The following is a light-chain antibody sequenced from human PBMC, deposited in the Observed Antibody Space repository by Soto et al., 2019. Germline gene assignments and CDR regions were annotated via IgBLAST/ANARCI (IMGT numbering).Light chain of an antibody. Sequence: ELVLTQSPGTLSLSPGERATLSCRASQSVSSSYVAWYQQRPGQPPRLLISGASSMATGIPDRFSGSESGTDVLLTISRLEPENFAVYHCQQYGGEPCTFGQGSKMEIK. CDR3: QQYGGEPCT. J-gene: IGKJ1*01. CDR1: QSVSSSY. V-gene: IGKV3-20*01. CDR2: GAS.